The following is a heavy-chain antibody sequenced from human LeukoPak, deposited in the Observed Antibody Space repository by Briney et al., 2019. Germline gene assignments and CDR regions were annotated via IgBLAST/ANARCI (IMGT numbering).Heavy chain of an antibody. CDR2: INSEGSST. Sequence: GGSLRLSCAAFGLTFSSYWIHCVRQAPGKGLVWVSRINSEGSSTTYADSVKCRITISRDNAKTTLYLQMNSLRAEDTAVYYCARVMTTASTYDYWGQGTLVTVSS. CDR1: GLTFSSYW. J-gene: IGHJ4*02. D-gene: IGHD4-17*01. V-gene: IGHV3-74*01. CDR3: ARVMTTASTYDY.